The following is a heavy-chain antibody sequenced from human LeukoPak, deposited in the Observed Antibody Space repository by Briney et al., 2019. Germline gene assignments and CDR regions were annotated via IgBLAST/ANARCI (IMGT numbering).Heavy chain of an antibody. CDR2: ISYDGSNK. CDR1: GFTFSSYG. J-gene: IGHJ5*02. D-gene: IGHD3-3*01. CDR3: AKDPSAVLRFLEWSGGEYNWFDP. Sequence: PGGSLRLSCAASGFTFSSYGMQWVRPAPAKGLEWVAVISYDGSNKYYADSVKGRFTISRDNTKNTLYLQMNSLRAEDTAVYYCAKDPSAVLRFLEWSGGEYNWFDPWGQGTLVTVSS. V-gene: IGHV3-30*18.